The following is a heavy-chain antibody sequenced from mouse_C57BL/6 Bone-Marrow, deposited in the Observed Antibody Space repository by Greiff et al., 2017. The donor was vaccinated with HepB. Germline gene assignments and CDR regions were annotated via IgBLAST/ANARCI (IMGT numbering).Heavy chain of an antibody. V-gene: IGHV3-6*01. J-gene: IGHJ1*03. D-gene: IGHD1-1*01. CDR3: ARDDGSRYFDV. CDR1: GYSITSGYY. Sequence: EVKLMESGPGLVKPSQSLSLTCSVTGYSITSGYYWNWIRQFPGNKLEWMGYISYDGSNNYNPSLKNRISITRDTSKNQFFLKLNSVTTEDTATYYCARDDGSRYFDVWGTGTTVTVSS. CDR2: ISYDGSN.